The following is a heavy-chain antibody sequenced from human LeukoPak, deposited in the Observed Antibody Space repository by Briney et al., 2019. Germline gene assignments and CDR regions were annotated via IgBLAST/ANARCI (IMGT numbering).Heavy chain of an antibody. CDR2: ISSSSSYI. CDR3: ARAGNYYGDYDF. Sequence: GGSLRLSCAASGFTFSSYSMNWVRQAPGKGLEWVSSISSSSSYIYYADSVKGRFTLSRDNAKNSLYLQMNSLRAEDTAVYYCARAGNYYGDYDFWGQGTLVTVSS. CDR1: GFTFSSYS. D-gene: IGHD4-17*01. V-gene: IGHV3-21*01. J-gene: IGHJ4*02.